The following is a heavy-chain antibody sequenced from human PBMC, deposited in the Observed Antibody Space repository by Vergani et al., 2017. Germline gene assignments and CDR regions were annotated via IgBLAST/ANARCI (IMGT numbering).Heavy chain of an antibody. CDR1: GFTFSSYW. CDR3: AREGLMATILGGVPAYYYYGMDV. D-gene: IGHD5-24*01. Sequence: EVQLVESGGGLVQPGGSLRLSCAASGFTFSSYWMSWVRQAPGKGLEWVANIKQDGSEKYYVDSVKGRFTISRDNAKNSLYLQMNSLRAEDTAVYYCAREGLMATILGGVPAYYYYGMDVWGQGTTVTVSS. CDR2: IKQDGSEK. V-gene: IGHV3-7*03. J-gene: IGHJ6*02.